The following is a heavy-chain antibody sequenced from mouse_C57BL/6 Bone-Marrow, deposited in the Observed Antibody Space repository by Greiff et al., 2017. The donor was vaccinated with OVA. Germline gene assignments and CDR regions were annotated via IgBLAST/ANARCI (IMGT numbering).Heavy chain of an antibody. CDR3: ARSPHYCYGSSYFWDFDV. CDR1: GYTFTDYN. V-gene: IGHV1-22*01. Sequence: EVQRVESGPELVKPGASVKMSCKASGYTFTDYNMHWVKQSHGKSLEWIGYINPNNGGTSYNQKFKGKATLTVDKSSSTAYMELRSLTSEVSGVYYCARSPHYCYGSSYFWDFDVWGTGTTVTVSS. CDR2: INPNNGGT. J-gene: IGHJ1*03. D-gene: IGHD1-1*01.